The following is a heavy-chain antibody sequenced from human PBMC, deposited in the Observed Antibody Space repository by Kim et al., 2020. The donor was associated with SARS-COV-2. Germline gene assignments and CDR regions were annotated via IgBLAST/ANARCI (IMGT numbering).Heavy chain of an antibody. Sequence: GGSLRLSCAASGSTLGTSWIHWVRQAPGKGLMWVTRICGDETAVTYPDSLRGRFTVSRDSAKNSVFLEVNSLRAEDTSMYYCARDFDWDSGLWGQGTLVTLSS. D-gene: IGHD3-9*01. CDR2: ICGDETAV. J-gene: IGHJ4*02. CDR1: GSTLGTSW. V-gene: IGHV3-74*01. CDR3: ARDFDWDSGL.